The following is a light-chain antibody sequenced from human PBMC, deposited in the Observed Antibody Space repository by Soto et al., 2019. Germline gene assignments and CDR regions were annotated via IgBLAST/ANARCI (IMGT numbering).Light chain of an antibody. CDR1: QDISNY. V-gene: IGKV1-33*01. Sequence: DIQMTQSPSSLSASVGDRVTITCQASQDISNYLNWYQQKPGKAPELLIYDASNLETGVPSRFSGSGSGTDFTFTISSLQAEDIATYYCQQYDNLPPFTFGPGTKVDIK. CDR3: QQYDNLPPFT. CDR2: DAS. J-gene: IGKJ3*01.